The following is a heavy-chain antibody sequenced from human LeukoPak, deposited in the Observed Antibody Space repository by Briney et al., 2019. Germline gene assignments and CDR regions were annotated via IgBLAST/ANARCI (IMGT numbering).Heavy chain of an antibody. CDR1: GFTFSDYY. Sequence: ETGGSLRLSCAASGFTFSDYYMSWIRQAPGKGLEWVSYISSSGSTIYHADSVKGRFTISRDNAKNSLYLQMNSPRAEDTAVYYCARILTDHYYYYYMDVWGKGTTVTVSS. CDR3: ARILTDHYYYYYMDV. J-gene: IGHJ6*03. V-gene: IGHV3-11*04. CDR2: ISSSGSTI.